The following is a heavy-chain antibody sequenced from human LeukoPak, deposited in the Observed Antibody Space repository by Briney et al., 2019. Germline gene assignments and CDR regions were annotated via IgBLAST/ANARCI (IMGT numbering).Heavy chain of an antibody. D-gene: IGHD6-13*01. J-gene: IGHJ4*02. CDR3: ARQIASAGTTGFDF. V-gene: IGHV4-4*07. Sequence: PSETLSLTCTVSGGSISSYYWSWIRQPAGKGLEWIGRIYSTGSTNYNPSLKSRVTMSVDTSKNQFSLRLRSVTAADTAVYYCARQIASAGTTGFDFWGQGALVTISS. CDR1: GGSISSYY. CDR2: IYSTGST.